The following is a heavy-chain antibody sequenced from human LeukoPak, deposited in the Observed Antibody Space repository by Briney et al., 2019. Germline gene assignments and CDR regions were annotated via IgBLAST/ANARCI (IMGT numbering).Heavy chain of an antibody. J-gene: IGHJ4*02. CDR1: GYTFTSYD. D-gene: IGHD3-22*01. Sequence: ASVKVSCKASGYTFTSYDINWVRQATGQGLEWMGWMNPNSGNTGYAQKFQGRVTITRNTSISTAYMELSSLRSEDTAVYYCASADSSGYPTSTYYFDYWGQGTLVTVSS. CDR3: ASADSSGYPTSTYYFDY. CDR2: MNPNSGNT. V-gene: IGHV1-8*03.